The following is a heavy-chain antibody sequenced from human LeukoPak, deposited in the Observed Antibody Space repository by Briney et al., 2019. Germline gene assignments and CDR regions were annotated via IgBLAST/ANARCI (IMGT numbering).Heavy chain of an antibody. D-gene: IGHD3-16*01. CDR3: ARGVGLTQGGAFDF. CDR1: GGSISSFY. V-gene: IGHV4-4*09. Sequence: SETLSLTCTVSGGSISSFYWSWIRQPPGKGLEWIGSIYHSGSTHYKSSLKSRVTISVDTSKNQLSLKLTSVTAADTAVYYCARGVGLTQGGAFDFWGQGTLVTVSS. J-gene: IGHJ4*02. CDR2: IYHSGST.